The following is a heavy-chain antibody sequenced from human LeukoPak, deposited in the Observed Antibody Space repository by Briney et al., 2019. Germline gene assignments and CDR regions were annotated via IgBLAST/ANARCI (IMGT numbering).Heavy chain of an antibody. V-gene: IGHV1-69*05. D-gene: IGHD3-22*01. CDR1: GGTFSSYA. CDR2: IIPIFGTA. CDR3: ARDNNYYDSSGHSVRALGY. Sequence: ASVKVSCKASGGTFSSYAISWVRQAPGQGLEWMGGIIPIFGTANYAQKFQGRVTITTDESTSTAYMELSSLRSEDTAVYYCARDNNYYDSSGHSVRALGYWGQGTLVTVSS. J-gene: IGHJ4*02.